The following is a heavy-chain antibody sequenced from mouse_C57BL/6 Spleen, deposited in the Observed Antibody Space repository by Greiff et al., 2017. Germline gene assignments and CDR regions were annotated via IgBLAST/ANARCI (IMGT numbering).Heavy chain of an antibody. V-gene: IGHV1-53*01. D-gene: IGHD2-10*02. CDR2: INPSNGGT. CDR1: GYTFTSYW. CDR3: ARGGYGNFFDY. J-gene: IGHJ2*01. Sequence: VQLQQPGTELVKPGASVKLSCKASGYTFTSYWMHWVKQAPGQGLEWIGNINPSNGGTNYNEKFKSKATLTVDQASRTAYMQHSSLTSEDSAVYYCARGGYGNFFDYWGQGTTLTVSS.